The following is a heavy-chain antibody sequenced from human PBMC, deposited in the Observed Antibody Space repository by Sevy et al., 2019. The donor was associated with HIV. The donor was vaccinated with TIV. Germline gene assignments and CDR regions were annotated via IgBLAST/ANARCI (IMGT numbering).Heavy chain of an antibody. CDR2: IPANIGNT. J-gene: IGHJ1*01. CDR3: ARAPSGSQGPGQYFRH. D-gene: IGHD1-26*01. Sequence: ASVKVSCTASGYTFTSYNITWVRQAPGQGLEWMGWIPANIGNTNYATRPQGRATMTTDTSTNTAYMELRSLRSDDTAVYYCARAPSGSQGPGQYFRHWGQGTLVTVSS. CDR1: GYTFTSYN. V-gene: IGHV1-18*01.